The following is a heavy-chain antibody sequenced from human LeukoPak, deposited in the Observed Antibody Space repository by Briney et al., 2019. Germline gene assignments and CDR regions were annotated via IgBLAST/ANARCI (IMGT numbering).Heavy chain of an antibody. CDR1: GFSFSSFT. CDR3: ARELAY. V-gene: IGHV3-48*01. CDR2: ISGSSSTI. Sequence: PGGSLRLSCVASGFSFSSFTMNWVRQAPGKGLEWVSYISGSSSTIYYADSVKGRFPISRDNAKNSLFLQMNSLRAEDTAVYYCARELAYWGQGTLVTVSS. J-gene: IGHJ4*02. D-gene: IGHD6-6*01.